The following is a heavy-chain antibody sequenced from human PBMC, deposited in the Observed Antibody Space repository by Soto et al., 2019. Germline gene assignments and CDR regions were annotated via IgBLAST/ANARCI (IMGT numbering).Heavy chain of an antibody. J-gene: IGHJ2*01. D-gene: IGHD2-8*01. CDR3: AREIMPLTNDWYFDR. Sequence: QVQLQESGPGLVKPSETLSLTCTVSGGPISGGVHSWSWIRQPPAKGLEWIGHIFDSGSTYYNPSLKSRLTISVDTSKNQFSLRLSSGTAADTAVYYCAREIMPLTNDWYFDRWGRGTLVTVSS. V-gene: IGHV4-30-4*01. CDR2: IFDSGST. CDR1: GGPISGGVHS.